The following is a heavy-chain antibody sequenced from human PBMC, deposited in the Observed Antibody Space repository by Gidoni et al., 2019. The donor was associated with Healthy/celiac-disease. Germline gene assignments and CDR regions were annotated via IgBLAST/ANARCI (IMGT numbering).Heavy chain of an antibody. CDR2: INHSGST. D-gene: IGHD3-10*01. J-gene: IGHJ4*02. Sequence: QVQLQPWGAGLLKPSETLSLTCAVYGGSFSGYYWSWIRQPPGKGLEWIGEINHSGSTNYNPSLKSRVTISVDTSKNQFSLKLSSVTAADTAVYYCARGPPLLWFGELMRGGSEAPDYWGQGTLVTVSS. CDR1: GGSFSGYY. CDR3: ARGPPLLWFGELMRGGSEAPDY. V-gene: IGHV4-34*01.